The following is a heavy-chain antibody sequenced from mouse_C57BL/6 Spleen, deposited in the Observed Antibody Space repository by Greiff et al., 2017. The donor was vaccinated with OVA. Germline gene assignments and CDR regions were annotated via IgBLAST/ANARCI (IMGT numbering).Heavy chain of an antibody. J-gene: IGHJ2*01. D-gene: IGHD2-2*01. CDR1: GYTFTDYN. Sequence: VQLQQSGPELVKPGASVTMSCKASGYTFTDYNMHWVKQSHGKSLEWIGYINPNNGGTSYNQKFKGKATLTVNKSSSTAYMELRSLTSEVSAVYCSARWGYGYDGYFDYWGQGTTLTVSS. V-gene: IGHV1-22*01. CDR2: INPNNGGT. CDR3: ARWGYGYDGYFDY.